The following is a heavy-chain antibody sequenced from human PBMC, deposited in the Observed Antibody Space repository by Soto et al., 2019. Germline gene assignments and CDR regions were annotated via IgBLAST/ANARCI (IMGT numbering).Heavy chain of an antibody. V-gene: IGHV4-59*08. CDR2: IYYSDNT. J-gene: IGHJ4*02. Sequence: SETMYLTCTVSGGSISSYYWSWIRQPPGKGLEWIGYIYYSDNTYSNPSLKSRVAISGDTSKNQFSLKLSSVTAADTAVYYCARRWGRTFDYWGQGTLVTVSS. CDR3: ARRWGRTFDY. CDR1: GGSISSYY. D-gene: IGHD7-27*01.